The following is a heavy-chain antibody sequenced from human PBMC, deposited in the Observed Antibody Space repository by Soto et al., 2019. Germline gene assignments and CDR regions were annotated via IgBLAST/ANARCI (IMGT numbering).Heavy chain of an antibody. CDR1: GGSISSGGYY. CDR3: ARDGMGSGSSYGIVY. Sequence: SETLSLTCTVSGGSISSGGYYWSWIRQHPGKGLEWIGYIYYSGSTYYSPSLKSRVTISVDTSKNQFSLKLSSVTAADTAVYYCARDGMGSGSSYGIVYWGQGTLVTVSS. J-gene: IGHJ4*02. V-gene: IGHV4-31*03. D-gene: IGHD3-22*01. CDR2: IYYSGST.